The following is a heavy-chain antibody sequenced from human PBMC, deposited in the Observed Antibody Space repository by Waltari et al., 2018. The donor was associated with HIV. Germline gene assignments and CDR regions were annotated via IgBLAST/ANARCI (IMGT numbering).Heavy chain of an antibody. J-gene: IGHJ6*02. CDR3: AATPVVSSYYYYGMDV. CDR2: MNPNSGNS. D-gene: IGHD2-15*01. CDR1: GYSSTGYD. Sequence: QVHLVQSGAEVEKPGASVLVSCRTYGYSSTGYDIKWVRQATGQGLEWIGWMNPNSGNSGFAQKFQGRVTMTWHTSISTAYMELSSLRSEDTAVYYCAATPVVSSYYYYGMDVWGQGTTVTVSS. V-gene: IGHV1-8*01.